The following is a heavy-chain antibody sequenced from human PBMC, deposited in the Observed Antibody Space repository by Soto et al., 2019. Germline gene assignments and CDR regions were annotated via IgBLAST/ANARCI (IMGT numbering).Heavy chain of an antibody. CDR3: GAGQFFSDY. Sequence: GGSLRLSCAASGFTFSSYAMSWVRQAPGKGLEWVALISFDGSNTYYADSVKGRFTISRDNSQNTLYLQMHSLRAEDTSLYYCGAGQFFSDYWGQGALVTVSS. J-gene: IGHJ4*02. CDR1: GFTFSSYA. CDR2: ISFDGSNT. D-gene: IGHD6-19*01. V-gene: IGHV3-30-3*01.